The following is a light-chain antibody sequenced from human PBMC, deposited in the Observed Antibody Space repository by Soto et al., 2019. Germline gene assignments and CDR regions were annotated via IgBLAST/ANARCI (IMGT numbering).Light chain of an antibody. CDR2: GAS. J-gene: IGKJ4*01. Sequence: EIVLTQSPATLSLSPGERATLSCRASQSVSSYLAWYQQKPGQAPRLLIYGASNRATGIPARFSGSGSGTDFTRTISSLEPEDFAVYYCQQRGTFGGGTKVEIK. CDR3: QQRGT. V-gene: IGKV3-11*01. CDR1: QSVSSY.